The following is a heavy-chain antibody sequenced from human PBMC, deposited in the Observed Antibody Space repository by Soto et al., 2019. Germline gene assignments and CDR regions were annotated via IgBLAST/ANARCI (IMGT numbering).Heavy chain of an antibody. J-gene: IGHJ5*02. CDR2: ISSNGGST. Sequence: GGSLRLSCAASGFTFSSYAMHWVRQAPGKGLEYVSAISSNGGSTYYANSVKGRFTISRDNSKNTLYLQMGSLRAEDMAVYYCARGEPGSGGFDPSGQATRVTVAS. CDR1: GFTFSSYA. V-gene: IGHV3-64*01. CDR3: ARGEPGSGGFDP. D-gene: IGHD1-1*01.